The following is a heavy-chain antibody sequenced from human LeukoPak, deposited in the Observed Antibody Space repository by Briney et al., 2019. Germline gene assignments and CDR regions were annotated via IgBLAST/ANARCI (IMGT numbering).Heavy chain of an antibody. Sequence: GGSLRLSCAASGFTFSSHVMNWVRQAPGKGLEWVSSIRSSGRYLYYADSVRGRFTISRDNAKNSLYLELNSLRAEDTAIYYCARATFIVEATTTGAFDVWGQGTLVTVSS. D-gene: IGHD3-22*01. CDR2: IRSSGRYL. CDR1: GFTFSSHV. J-gene: IGHJ3*01. CDR3: ARATFIVEATTTGAFDV. V-gene: IGHV3-21*06.